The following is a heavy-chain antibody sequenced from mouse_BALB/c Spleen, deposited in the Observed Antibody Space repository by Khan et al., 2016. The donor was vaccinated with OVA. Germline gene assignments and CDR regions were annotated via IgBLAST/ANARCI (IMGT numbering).Heavy chain of an antibody. D-gene: IGHD1-1*01. Sequence: EVELVESGGGLVKPGGSLKLSCAASGFTFSGYAMSWVRQTPEKSLEWVAEISGGGSNTYYPDTVTGRFTISRDNAKNTLYLEMSSLRSEDTAMYYCARDQYYGSSPDWFAYWGQGTLVTVSA. CDR2: ISGGGSNT. CDR3: ARDQYYGSSPDWFAY. V-gene: IGHV5-9-4*01. J-gene: IGHJ3*01. CDR1: GFTFSGYA.